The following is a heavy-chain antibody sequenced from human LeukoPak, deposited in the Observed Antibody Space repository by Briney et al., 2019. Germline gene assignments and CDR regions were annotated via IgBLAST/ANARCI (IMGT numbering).Heavy chain of an antibody. CDR1: GYTFTGYY. D-gene: IGHD3-22*01. CDR3: ARDAVPLNYYDSSGYFP. V-gene: IGHV1-2*02. Sequence: ASVKVSCKASGYTFTGYYMHWVRQAPGQGLEWMGWINPNSGGTNYAQKFQGRVTMTRDTSISTAYMELSRLRSDDTAVYYCARDAVPLNYYDSSGYFPWGQGTMVTVSS. J-gene: IGHJ3*01. CDR2: INPNSGGT.